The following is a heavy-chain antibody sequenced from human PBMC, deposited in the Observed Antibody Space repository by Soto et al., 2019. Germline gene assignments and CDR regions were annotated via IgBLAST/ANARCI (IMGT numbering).Heavy chain of an antibody. CDR2: IYHTGST. V-gene: IGHV4-4*02. J-gene: IGHJ6*02. Sequence: PSETLSLTCVVSGASISSTYWWSWVRQPPGKGLEWIGEIYHTGSTNYNPSLKSRVTISVDTSKNQFSLKLSSVTAADTAVYYCARVTGRYYYGMDVWGQGTTVTSP. CDR3: ARVTGRYYYGMDV. CDR1: GASISSTYW.